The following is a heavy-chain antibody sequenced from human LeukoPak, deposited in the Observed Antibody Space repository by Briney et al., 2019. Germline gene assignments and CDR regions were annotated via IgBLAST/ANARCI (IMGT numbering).Heavy chain of an antibody. CDR3: ARVGPWVSPDYYYYYMDV. D-gene: IGHD3-16*01. J-gene: IGHJ6*03. Sequence: GGSLRLSCAASGFTFSSYNMNWVRQAPGKGLEWVSSISSSGSYIYYADSVKGRFTISRDNATNSLYLQMNSLRAEDTAVYYCARVGPWVSPDYYYYYMDVWGKGTTVTVSS. CDR2: ISSSGSYI. CDR1: GFTFSSYN. V-gene: IGHV3-21*01.